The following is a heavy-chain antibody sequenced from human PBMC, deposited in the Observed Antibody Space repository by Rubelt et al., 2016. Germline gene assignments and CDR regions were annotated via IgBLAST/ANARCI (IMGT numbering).Heavy chain of an antibody. Sequence: EVQLVESGGGLVQPGGSLRLSCAASGFTFSSYSMNWVRQAPGKGLEWVSSISSSTIYIYYADSVKGQFISSRDNAKNSLYVQMNSMRDEDTAVYYCARGSGRYLPSPIDYWGQGTLVTVSS. D-gene: IGHD1-26*01. J-gene: IGHJ4*02. V-gene: IGHV3-21*01. CDR1: GFTFSSYS. CDR2: ISSSTIYI. CDR3: ARGSGRYLPSPIDY.